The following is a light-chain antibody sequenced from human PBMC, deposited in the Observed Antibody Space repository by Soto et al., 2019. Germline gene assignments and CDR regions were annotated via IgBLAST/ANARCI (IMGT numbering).Light chain of an antibody. CDR3: QQYNNWWT. CDR2: GAS. J-gene: IGKJ1*01. V-gene: IGKV3-15*01. Sequence: EIVMTQSPATLSASPGERATLPCRASQSVSNNLAWYHQKPGQAPRLLIYGASTRATGIPARFSGSGSGTEFTITNSSLQPEDFAVYYCQQYNNWWTFGQGTKVEIK. CDR1: QSVSNN.